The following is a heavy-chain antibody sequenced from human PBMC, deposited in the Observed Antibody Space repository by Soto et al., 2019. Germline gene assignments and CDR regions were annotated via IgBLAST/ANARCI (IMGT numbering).Heavy chain of an antibody. J-gene: IGHJ5*02. D-gene: IGHD2-15*01. CDR3: ARKVRSSDSPDYSFRP. CDR1: EASVSSNSAA. V-gene: IGHV6-1*01. Sequence: PSQLPSLLFAGREASVSSNSAAWNWISRSPSRGPDWLGRTYYRSKWYNDYAVSVKSRITINPDTSKNQFSLQLNSVTPEDTAVYYDARKVRSSDSPDYSFRPWGLRT. CDR2: TYYRSKWYN.